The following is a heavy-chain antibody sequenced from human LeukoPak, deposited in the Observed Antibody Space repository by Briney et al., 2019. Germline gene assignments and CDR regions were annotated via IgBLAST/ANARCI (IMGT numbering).Heavy chain of an antibody. J-gene: IGHJ4*02. CDR2: IYPGDSDT. CDR3: ARQVGTVINFDY. V-gene: IGHV5-51*01. Sequence: GESLKISCKGSGYDFTTYWIGWVRQMPGKGLEWMGVIYPGDSDTSYSPSFQGQVTFSADKSISTAYLQWSSLKASDTAIHYCARQVGTVINFDYWGQGTLVTVSS. CDR1: GYDFTTYW. D-gene: IGHD4-23*01.